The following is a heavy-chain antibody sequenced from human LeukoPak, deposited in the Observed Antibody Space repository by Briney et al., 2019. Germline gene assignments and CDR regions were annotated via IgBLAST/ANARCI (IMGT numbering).Heavy chain of an antibody. D-gene: IGHD3-22*01. V-gene: IGHV3-53*01. CDR3: ARVSYYYDSSGYTNDY. CDR2: IYSGGST. CDR1: GFTVSSNY. Sequence: PGGSLRLSCAASGFTVSSNYMSWVRQAPGRGLEWVSVIYSGGSTYYADSVKGRFTISRDNSKNTLYLQMNSLRAEETAVYYCARVSYYYDSSGYTNDYWGQGTLVTVSS. J-gene: IGHJ4*02.